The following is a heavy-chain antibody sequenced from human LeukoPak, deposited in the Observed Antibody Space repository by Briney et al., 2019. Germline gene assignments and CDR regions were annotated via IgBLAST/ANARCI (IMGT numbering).Heavy chain of an antibody. J-gene: IGHJ3*02. CDR3: AKSKDIVVVPAAIGSYAFDI. CDR2: INSDGSST. Sequence: PGGSLRLSCAASGFTFSSYWMHWVRQAPGKGLVWVSRINSDGSSTTYADSVKGRFTISRDNAKNSLYLQMNSLRAEDTALYYCAKSKDIVVVPAAIGSYAFDIWGQGTMVTVSS. D-gene: IGHD2-2*02. V-gene: IGHV3-74*01. CDR1: GFTFSSYW.